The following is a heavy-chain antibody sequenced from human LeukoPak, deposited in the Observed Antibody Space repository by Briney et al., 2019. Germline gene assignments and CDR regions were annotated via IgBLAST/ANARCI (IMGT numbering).Heavy chain of an antibody. J-gene: IGHJ4*02. CDR2: ISYSGGT. V-gene: IGHV4-39*01. D-gene: IGHD3-22*01. CDR1: GDSITSSSCF. CDR3: AGHDSRGYYVAY. Sequence: PETLSLTCTVSGDSITSSSCFWDWIRQPPGRGLEWIGNISYSGGTNYDPSLQSRVTISVDTSKNQFSLKLSSVTAADTAVYFCAGHDSRGYYVAYWGQGALVTVSS.